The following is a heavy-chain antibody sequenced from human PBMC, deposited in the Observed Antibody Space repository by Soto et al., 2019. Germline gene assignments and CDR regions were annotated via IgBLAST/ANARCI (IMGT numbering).Heavy chain of an antibody. CDR3: ARPRDFVTCYYKRGFYYFHS. CDR1: GDSNSSYY. Sequence: QVQLQESGPGLVKPAETLSLTCTVSGDSNSSYYWGWIRQPPGKGLELIGYMSYSGSNNYNPSIKSRVTTSAQTAKDPFSLRRNSLAAGDTVVYCCARPRDFVTCYYKRGFYYFHSWWQGALVTVSS. J-gene: IGHJ4*02. CDR2: MSYSGSN. V-gene: IGHV4-59*01. D-gene: IGHD3-9*01.